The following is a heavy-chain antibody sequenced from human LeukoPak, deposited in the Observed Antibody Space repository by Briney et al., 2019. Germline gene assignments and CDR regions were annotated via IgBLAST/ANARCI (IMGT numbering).Heavy chain of an antibody. CDR3: AKAGHDYGDLWAFDY. CDR1: GFTFSSYG. CDR2: ISYDGSTE. J-gene: IGHJ4*02. V-gene: IGHV3-30*18. D-gene: IGHD4-17*01. Sequence: GGSLRLSCAASGFTFSSYGIHWVRQAPVKGLEWVASISYDGSTEHYADSVKGRFTISRDNSKNTLYLQMNSLRAEDTAVYYCAKAGHDYGDLWAFDYWGQGTLVTVSS.